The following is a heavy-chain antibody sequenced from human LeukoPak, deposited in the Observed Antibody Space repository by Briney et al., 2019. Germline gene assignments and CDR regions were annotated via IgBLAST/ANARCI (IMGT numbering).Heavy chain of an antibody. V-gene: IGHV1-2*02. J-gene: IGHJ4*02. Sequence: ASVKVSCKASGYTFTGYYMHWVRQAPGQGLEWMGWINPNSGGTNYAQKFQGRVTMTRDTSISTAYMELSRLRSDDTAVYYCARPVLFGVAEYGVDYWGQGTLVTVSS. CDR1: GYTFTGYY. D-gene: IGHD3-3*01. CDR2: INPNSGGT. CDR3: ARPVLFGVAEYGVDY.